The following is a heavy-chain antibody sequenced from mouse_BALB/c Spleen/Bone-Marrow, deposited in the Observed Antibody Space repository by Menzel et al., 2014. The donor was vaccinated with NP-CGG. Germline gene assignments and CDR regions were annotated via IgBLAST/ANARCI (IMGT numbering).Heavy chain of an antibody. CDR3: ARRDYFGYAAMDY. CDR1: GFTFSSFG. J-gene: IGHJ4*01. CDR2: INGGSSII. V-gene: IGHV5-17*02. Sequence: EVQLQQSGGGLVQPGGSRKLSCAASGFTFSSFGMHWVRQAPEKGLEWVAYINGGSSIIYYADTVKGRFTISRDNPKNTLFLQMTSLRSEDTAIYYCARRDYFGYAAMDYWGQGTSVTVSS. D-gene: IGHD1-2*01.